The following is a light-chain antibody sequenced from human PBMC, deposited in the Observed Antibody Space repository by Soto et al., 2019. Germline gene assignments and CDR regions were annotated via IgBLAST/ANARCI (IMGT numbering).Light chain of an antibody. CDR3: QKRSNWPPT. Sequence: EIVFTQSPATLSFSPGERATLSCRASQSVSSYLAWYQHKPGQAPRLLIYDASNRATGIPARFSGSGSGTDFTLTISSLEPDDFAVYYCQKRSNWPPTLGQGTRLEIK. V-gene: IGKV3-11*01. CDR2: DAS. CDR1: QSVSSY. J-gene: IGKJ5*01.